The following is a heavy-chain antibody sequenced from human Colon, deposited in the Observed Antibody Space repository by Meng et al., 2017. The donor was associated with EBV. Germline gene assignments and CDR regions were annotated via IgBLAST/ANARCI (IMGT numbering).Heavy chain of an antibody. D-gene: IGHD1-26*01. CDR2: IDDSGST. Sequence: QVQLQEAGPGLVNLSGSLSLTCGVSGVSISSNNRWTWVRQPPGKGLEWIGDIDDSGSTNYNPSLNSRISISLDKSKNHFSLKVNSVTAADTAVYYCARGKQDAWELLAYWGQGALVTVSS. J-gene: IGHJ4*02. CDR3: ARGKQDAWELLAY. V-gene: IGHV4-4*02. CDR1: GVSISSNNR.